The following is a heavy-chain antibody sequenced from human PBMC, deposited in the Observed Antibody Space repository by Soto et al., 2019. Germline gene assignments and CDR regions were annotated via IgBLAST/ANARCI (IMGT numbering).Heavy chain of an antibody. CDR1: GGTFSSYT. J-gene: IGHJ4*02. CDR2: IIPILGIA. V-gene: IGHV1-69*02. D-gene: IGHD3-10*01. Sequence: QVQLVQSGAEVKKPGSSVKVSCKASGGTFSSYTISWVRQAPGQGLEWMGRIIPILGIANYAQKFQGRVTITADKSTSTAYMEVSSLRSEDTAVYYCARGSLDGSGSAARYYFDYWGQGTLVTVSS. CDR3: ARGSLDGSGSAARYYFDY.